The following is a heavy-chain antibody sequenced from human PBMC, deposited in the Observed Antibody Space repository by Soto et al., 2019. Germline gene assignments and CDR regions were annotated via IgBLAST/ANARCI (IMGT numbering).Heavy chain of an antibody. Sequence: GGSLRLSCAASGFTFSTYSMNWVRQAPGKGLEWVSSISSTSTYIYYADSVKGRFTIFRDNAKNSLYLQMNSLRAEDTAVYYCARSQWDCTSISCYLFDYWGQGTLVTVSS. J-gene: IGHJ4*02. D-gene: IGHD2-2*01. CDR3: ARSQWDCTSISCYLFDY. CDR2: ISSTSTYI. V-gene: IGHV3-21*01. CDR1: GFTFSTYS.